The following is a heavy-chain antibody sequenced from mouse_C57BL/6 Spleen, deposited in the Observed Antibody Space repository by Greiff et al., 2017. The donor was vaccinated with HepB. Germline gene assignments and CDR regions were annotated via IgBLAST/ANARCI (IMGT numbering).Heavy chain of an antibody. CDR3: VRGTTVVATPFYAMDY. CDR1: GFTFNTYA. V-gene: IGHV10-3*01. CDR2: IRSKSSNYAT. J-gene: IGHJ4*01. D-gene: IGHD1-1*01. Sequence: EVKLVESGGGLVQPKGSLKLSCAASGFTFNTYAMHWVRQAPGKGLEWVARIRSKSSNYATYYADSVKDRFTISRDDSQSMLYLQMNNLKTEDTAMYYCVRGTTVVATPFYAMDYWGQGTSVTVSS.